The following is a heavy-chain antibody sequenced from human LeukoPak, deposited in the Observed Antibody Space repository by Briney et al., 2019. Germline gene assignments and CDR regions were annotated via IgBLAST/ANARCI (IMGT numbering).Heavy chain of an antibody. D-gene: IGHD3-10*01. CDR2: IYYSGST. CDR3: ASLRGYYYYYYMDV. J-gene: IGHJ6*03. Sequence: SETLSLTCTVSGGSISSYYWSWIRQPPGKGLERIGYIYYSGSTNYNPSLKSRVTISVDTSKNQFSLKLSSVTAADTAVYYCASLRGYYYYYYMDVWGKGTTVTVSS. V-gene: IGHV4-59*01. CDR1: GGSISSYY.